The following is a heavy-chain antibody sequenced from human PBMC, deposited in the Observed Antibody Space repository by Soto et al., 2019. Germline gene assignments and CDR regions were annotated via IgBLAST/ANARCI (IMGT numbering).Heavy chain of an antibody. CDR1: GGSISSSNW. V-gene: IGHV4-39*07. Sequence: SETLSLTCTVSGGSISSSNWWSWIRQPPGKGLEWIGSIYYSGSTYYNPSLKSRVTISVDTSKNQFSLKLSSVTAADTAVYYCARVWGGAFDIWGQGTMVTVSS. CDR3: ARVWGGAFDI. J-gene: IGHJ3*02. CDR2: IYYSGST. D-gene: IGHD3-10*01.